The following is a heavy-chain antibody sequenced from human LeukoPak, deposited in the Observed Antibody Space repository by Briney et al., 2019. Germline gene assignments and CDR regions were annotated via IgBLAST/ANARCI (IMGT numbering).Heavy chain of an antibody. CDR3: AHNSSAWSFDF. CDR2: ISSSSSYI. D-gene: IGHD6-19*01. J-gene: IGHJ4*02. V-gene: IGHV3-21*04. Sequence: KAGGSLRLSCAASGFTFNSYSMNWVRQAPGKGLEWVSSISSSSSYIDYADSVKGRFTISRDNAKNSLSLQMNSLRAEDTAVYYCAHNSSAWSFDFWGQGTLVTVSS. CDR1: GFTFNSYS.